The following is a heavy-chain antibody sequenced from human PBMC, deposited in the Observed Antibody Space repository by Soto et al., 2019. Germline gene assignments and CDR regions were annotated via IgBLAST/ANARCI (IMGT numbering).Heavy chain of an antibody. J-gene: IGHJ5*02. Sequence: ETLSLTCTVSGDSVNSYYWTWIRQPPGKELEWIGYIHYTGRTNCNPSLKSRITMSVDTSKNQFSLRLSSVTAADTAIYYCARDLSIGGFFDPWGQGTLVTVSS. D-gene: IGHD3-10*01. CDR3: ARDLSIGGFFDP. CDR1: GDSVNSYY. V-gene: IGHV4-59*02. CDR2: IHYTGRT.